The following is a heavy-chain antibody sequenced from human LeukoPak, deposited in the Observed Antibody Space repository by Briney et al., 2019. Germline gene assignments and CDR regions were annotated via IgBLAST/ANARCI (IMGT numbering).Heavy chain of an antibody. V-gene: IGHV4-38-2*01. D-gene: IGHD6-19*01. CDR1: GYPVSSNSY. CDR2: IHHGGNT. Sequence: NPSETLSLTCVVSGYPVSSNSYWAWIRQSPGKGLEWIGSIHHGGNTYYNPSLMSRVSMSLDTSKNQCSLNLNSVAAADTAVFYCARWLGNSFDIWGQGTMVTVSS. J-gene: IGHJ3*02. CDR3: ARWLGNSFDI.